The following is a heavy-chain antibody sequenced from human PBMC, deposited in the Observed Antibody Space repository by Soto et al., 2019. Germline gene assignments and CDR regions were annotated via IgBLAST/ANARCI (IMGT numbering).Heavy chain of an antibody. D-gene: IGHD3-3*01. Sequence: QVQLVQSGAEVKKPGSSVKVSCKASGGTFSSYAISWVRQAPGQGLEWMGGLIPIFGTANYAQKFQGRVTITADESTSTAYMELSSLRSEDTAVYYCASYPKHDFWRGYSGFWFDPWGQGTLVTVSS. CDR3: ASYPKHDFWRGYSGFWFDP. V-gene: IGHV1-69*01. CDR2: LIPIFGTA. J-gene: IGHJ5*02. CDR1: GGTFSSYA.